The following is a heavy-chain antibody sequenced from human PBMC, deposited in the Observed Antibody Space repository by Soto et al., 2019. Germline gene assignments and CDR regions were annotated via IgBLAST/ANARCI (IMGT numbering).Heavy chain of an antibody. Sequence: ASVKVSCKASGGTFSSYAISWVRQAPGQGLEWMGRIIPILGIANYAQKFQGRVTITADKSTSTAYMELSSLRSEDTAVYYCARDGKSIAAAGSHWFDPWGQGTLVTVSS. V-gene: IGHV1-69*04. CDR3: ARDGKSIAAAGSHWFDP. D-gene: IGHD6-13*01. J-gene: IGHJ5*02. CDR2: IIPILGIA. CDR1: GGTFSSYA.